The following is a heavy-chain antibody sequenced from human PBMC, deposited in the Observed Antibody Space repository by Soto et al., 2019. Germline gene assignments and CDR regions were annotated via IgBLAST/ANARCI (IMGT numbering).Heavy chain of an antibody. J-gene: IGHJ6*02. CDR3: AKDRSRATARYYYSYGMDV. Sequence: GGSLRLSCAASGFTFSSYGMHWVRQAPGKGLEWVAVISYDGSNKYYADSVKGRFTISRDNSKNTLYLQMNSLRAEDTAVYYCAKDRSRATARYYYSYGMDVWGQGTTVTVSS. CDR2: ISYDGSNK. V-gene: IGHV3-30*18. CDR1: GFTFSSYG. D-gene: IGHD5-12*01.